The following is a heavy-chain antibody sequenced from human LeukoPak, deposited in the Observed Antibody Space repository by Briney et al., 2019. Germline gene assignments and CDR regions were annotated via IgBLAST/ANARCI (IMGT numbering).Heavy chain of an antibody. V-gene: IGHV5-51*01. J-gene: IGHJ4*02. CDR2: IYPRDSDT. CDR3: ARLLAAPYYINF. D-gene: IGHD6-25*01. CDR1: GYKFTTYW. Sequence: GESLKISCKGSGYKFTTYWIAWMRQMPGQGLEWLGIIYPRDSDTRYSPSFEGQVSISVDTSIDTSYLQWSSVKASDTAMYYCARLLAAPYYINFWGQGTLVTVSS.